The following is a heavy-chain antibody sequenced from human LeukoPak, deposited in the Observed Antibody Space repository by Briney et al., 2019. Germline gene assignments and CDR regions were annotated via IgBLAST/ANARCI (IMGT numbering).Heavy chain of an antibody. Sequence: GGSLRLSCAASGFTFSSYAMSWVRQAPGKGLEWVAVIWYDGSNKYYADSVKGRFTISRDNSKNTLYLQMNSLRAEDTAVYYCARSRNYDFWSGSKYYFDYWGQGTLVTVSS. CDR3: ARSRNYDFWSGSKYYFDY. CDR1: GFTFSSYA. CDR2: IWYDGSNK. V-gene: IGHV3-33*08. J-gene: IGHJ4*02. D-gene: IGHD3-3*01.